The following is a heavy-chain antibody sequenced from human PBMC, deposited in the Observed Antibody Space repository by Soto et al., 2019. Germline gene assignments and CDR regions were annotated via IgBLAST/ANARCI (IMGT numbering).Heavy chain of an antibody. D-gene: IGHD2-2*01. CDR1: GGSFSGYS. CDR3: ERDKSTCLFDY. V-gene: IGHV4-34*01. CDR2: INHTGST. J-gene: IGHJ4*02. Sequence: PSETLSLTCAVYGGSFSGYSWTWIRQPPGTGLEWVGEINHTGSTNYNPSLKSLVTISLDTSKNQFSLKLTSVNAADTAVYYCERDKSTCLFDYWGQGTLVTVSS.